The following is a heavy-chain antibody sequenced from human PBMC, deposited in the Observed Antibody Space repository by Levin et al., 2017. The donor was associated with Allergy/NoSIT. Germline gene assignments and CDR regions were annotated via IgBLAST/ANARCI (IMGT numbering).Heavy chain of an antibody. V-gene: IGHV3-53*01. J-gene: IGHJ6*03. CDR2: IYSGGST. CDR1: GFTVSSNY. CDR3: ARYQPDYYGSGGYYMDV. Sequence: SGGSLRLSCAASGFTVSSNYMSWVRQAPGKGLEWVSVIYSGGSTYYADSVKGRFTISRDNSKNTLYLQMNSLRAEDTAVYYCARYQPDYYGSGGYYMDVWGKGTTVTVSS. D-gene: IGHD3-10*01.